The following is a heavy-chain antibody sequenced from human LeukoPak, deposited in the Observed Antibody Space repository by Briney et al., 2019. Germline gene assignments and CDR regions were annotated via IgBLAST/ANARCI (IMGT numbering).Heavy chain of an antibody. CDR3: ARHHTYYDILTGYCTGDAFDI. D-gene: IGHD3-9*01. CDR2: IYTSGST. V-gene: IGHV4-4*07. J-gene: IGHJ3*02. Sequence: SETLSLTCTVSGGSISSYYWSWIRQPAGKGLEWIGRIYTSGSTNYNPSLKSRVTMSVDTSKNQFSLKLSSVTAADTDVYYCARHHTYYDILTGYCTGDAFDIWGQGTMVTVSS. CDR1: GGSISSYY.